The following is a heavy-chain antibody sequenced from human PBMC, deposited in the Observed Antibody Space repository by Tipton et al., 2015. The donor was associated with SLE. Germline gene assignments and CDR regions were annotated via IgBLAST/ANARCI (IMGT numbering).Heavy chain of an antibody. V-gene: IGHV4-59*01. CDR1: GGFIIGFY. D-gene: IGHD2-8*01. Sequence: TLSLTCSVSGGFIIGFYWVWIRQPPGRGLEWIGYISESGDTKYNPSLTSRVTMSVDTSKNQFSLKLTSLTAADTAIYFCARDGGGDMLDFWGRGALVGVS. J-gene: IGHJ4*02. CDR3: ARDGGGDMLDF. CDR2: ISESGDT.